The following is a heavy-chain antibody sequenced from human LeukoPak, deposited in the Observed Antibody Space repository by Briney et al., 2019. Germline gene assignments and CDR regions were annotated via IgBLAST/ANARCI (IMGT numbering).Heavy chain of an antibody. D-gene: IGHD4-17*01. CDR1: GGTFSSYA. CDR3: ARADPLILRGLRTGFDY. Sequence: GASVKVSCKASGGTFSSYAISWVRQAPGQGLEWMGGIIPIFGTANYAQKFQGRVTITADESTSTAYMELSRLRSEDTAVYYCARADPLILRGLRTGFDYWGQGTLVTVSS. CDR2: IIPIFGTA. J-gene: IGHJ4*02. V-gene: IGHV1-69*13.